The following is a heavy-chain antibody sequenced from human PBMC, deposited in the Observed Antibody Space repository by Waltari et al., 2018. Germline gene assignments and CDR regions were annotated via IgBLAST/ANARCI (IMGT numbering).Heavy chain of an antibody. D-gene: IGHD2-21*01. J-gene: IGHJ4*02. CDR1: GFTFSSYA. CDR3: AKGSFVVVIAVLDY. Sequence: EVQLLESGGGLVQPGGSLRLSCAASGFTFSSYAMSWVRQAPGKGLDWVSAISGRGGSTDYADAVKGRFTISRDNSKNTLYLQMNSLRAEDTAVYYCAKGSFVVVIAVLDYWGQGTLVTVSS. V-gene: IGHV3-23*01. CDR2: ISGRGGST.